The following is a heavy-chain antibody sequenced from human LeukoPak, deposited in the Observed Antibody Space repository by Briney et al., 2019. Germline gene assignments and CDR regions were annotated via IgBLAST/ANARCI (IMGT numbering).Heavy chain of an antibody. V-gene: IGHV4-39*07. J-gene: IGHJ5*02. CDR1: GGSISSSSYY. Sequence: SETLSLTCTVSGGSISSSSYYWGWIRQPPGKGLEWIGSIYYSGSTYYNPSLKSRVTISVDTSKNQFSLKLSSVTAADTAVYYCARSLRVAGTSSHNWFDPWGQGTLVTVSS. D-gene: IGHD6-19*01. CDR2: IYYSGST. CDR3: ARSLRVAGTSSHNWFDP.